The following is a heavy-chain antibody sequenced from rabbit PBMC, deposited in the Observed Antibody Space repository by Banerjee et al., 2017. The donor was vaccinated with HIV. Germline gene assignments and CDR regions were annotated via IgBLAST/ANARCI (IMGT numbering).Heavy chain of an antibody. D-gene: IGHD4-2*01. CDR2: INSSSGNT. V-gene: IGHV1S45*01. CDR1: GFSFSNKYV. J-gene: IGHJ4*01. Sequence: QEQLVESGGGLVQPEGSLTLTCTASGFSFSNKYVMCWVRQAPGKGLEWIACINSSSGNTVYATWAKGRFTISKTSSTTVTLQMTSLTAADTATYFCARDSAGREDFNLWGPGTLVTVS. CDR3: ARDSAGREDFNL.